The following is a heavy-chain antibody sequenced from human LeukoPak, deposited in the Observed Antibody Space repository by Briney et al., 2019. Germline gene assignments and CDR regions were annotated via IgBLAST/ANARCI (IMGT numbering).Heavy chain of an antibody. CDR2: IWNDGSNK. V-gene: IGHV3-33*06. D-gene: IGHD4-11*01. CDR1: GFTFSHYG. Sequence: PGRSLRLSCATSGFTFSHYGMHWVRQAPGKGLEWVAVIWNDGSNKYHGDSVKGRFTISRDNSKNTLYLQMNSLTVEDTAVYYCAKDAQRGFDYSNSLEHWGQGTLVTGSS. CDR3: AKDAQRGFDYSNSLEH. J-gene: IGHJ5*02.